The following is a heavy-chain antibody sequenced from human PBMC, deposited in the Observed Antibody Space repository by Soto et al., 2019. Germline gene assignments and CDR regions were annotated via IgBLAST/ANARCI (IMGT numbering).Heavy chain of an antibody. CDR2: IYYSGST. CDR1: GGSISSYY. CDR3: ARFWPPPYSDALTDYTDAFDY. Sequence: SETLSLTCTVSGGSISSYYWSWIRQPPGKGLEWIGYIYYSGSTNYNPSLKSRVTISVDTSKSQFSLKLSSVTAADTAVYYCARFWPPPYSDALTDYTDAFDYWGQGTLVTVSS. D-gene: IGHD3-9*01. V-gene: IGHV4-59*08. J-gene: IGHJ4*02.